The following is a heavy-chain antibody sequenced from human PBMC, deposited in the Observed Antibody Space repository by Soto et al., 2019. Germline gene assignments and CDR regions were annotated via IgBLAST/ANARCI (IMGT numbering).Heavy chain of an antibody. CDR3: GRGKLSKGFTIFGVARLGYYGMDV. V-gene: IGHV3-30-3*01. D-gene: IGHD3-3*01. Sequence: GGSLRLSCAASGFTFSSYAMHWVRQAPGKGLEWVAVISYDGSNKYYADSVKGRFTISRDNSKNTLYLQMNSLRAGDTAVYYCGRGKLSKGFTIFGVARLGYYGMDVWGQGTTVTVSS. J-gene: IGHJ6*02. CDR1: GFTFSSYA. CDR2: ISYDGSNK.